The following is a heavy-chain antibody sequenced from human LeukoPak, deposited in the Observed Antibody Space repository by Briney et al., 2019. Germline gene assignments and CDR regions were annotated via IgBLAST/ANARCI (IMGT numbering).Heavy chain of an antibody. D-gene: IGHD6-6*01. V-gene: IGHV3-23*01. J-gene: IGHJ6*02. CDR2: ISVSGSST. Sequence: GGSLRLSCAASGFIVSNYAMSWVRQAPGKGLEWVSSISVSGSSTYYADSVKGRFTLSRDISKNTLYLQMNSLRAEDTAVYYCAKKEQVVGGSSYGLDVWGQGTTVTVSS. CDR1: GFIVSNYA. CDR3: AKKEQVVGGSSYGLDV.